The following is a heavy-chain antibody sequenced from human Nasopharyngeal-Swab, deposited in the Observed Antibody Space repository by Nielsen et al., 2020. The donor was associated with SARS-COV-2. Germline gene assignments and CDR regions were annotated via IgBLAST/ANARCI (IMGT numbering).Heavy chain of an antibody. Sequence: GESLKISCAASEFTFSSYWMSWVRQAPGKGLEWVANIKQDGSEKYYVDSVKGRFTISRDNARNSLYLQMDSLRAEDAAVYYCARDRPGTSSSWTWLHYYYGMDVWGQGTTVTVSS. CDR2: IKQDGSEK. V-gene: IGHV3-7*01. CDR3: ARDRPGTSSSWTWLHYYYGMDV. J-gene: IGHJ6*02. CDR1: EFTFSSYW. D-gene: IGHD6-13*01.